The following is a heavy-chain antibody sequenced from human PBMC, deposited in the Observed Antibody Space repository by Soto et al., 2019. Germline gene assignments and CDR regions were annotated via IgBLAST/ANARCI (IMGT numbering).Heavy chain of an antibody. J-gene: IGHJ4*02. V-gene: IGHV1-18*01. D-gene: IGHD2-2*01. Sequence: ASVKVSCKASGYTFTSYGISWVRQAPGQGLEWMGWISAYNGNTNYAQKLQGRVTMTTDTSTSTAYMELRSLRSDDTAVYYWARFDRSPVPAAIGGPSFDYWGQGTLVTVSS. CDR3: ARFDRSPVPAAIGGPSFDY. CDR1: GYTFTSYG. CDR2: ISAYNGNT.